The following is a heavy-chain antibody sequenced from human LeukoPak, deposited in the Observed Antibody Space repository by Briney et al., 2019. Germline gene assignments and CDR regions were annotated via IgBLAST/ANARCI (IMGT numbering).Heavy chain of an antibody. CDR3: AKDGTNSSSWHYFEQ. Sequence: GGSLRLSCAASGLTFRNYGMRWVRQDPGKGLEWVAVIWYVGSHKYYVDSVKSRVSISTDNFKNTLYIQMKSLRDADTAVYYCAKDGTNSSSWHYFEQWGQGTLVIVSS. CDR1: GLTFRNYG. V-gene: IGHV3-33*03. J-gene: IGHJ4*02. CDR2: IWYVGSHK. D-gene: IGHD6-13*01.